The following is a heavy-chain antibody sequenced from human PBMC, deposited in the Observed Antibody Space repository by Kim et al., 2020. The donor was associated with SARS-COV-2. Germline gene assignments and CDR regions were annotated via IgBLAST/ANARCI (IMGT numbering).Heavy chain of an antibody. CDR3: AKDGYGSGYYYYGMDV. Sequence: GGSLRLSCAASGFTFDDYAMHWVRQPPGKGLEWVSGISWNTGSIGYADSVKGRFTISRDNAKNSLYLQMNSLRAEDTALYYCAKDGYGSGYYYYGMDVWG. CDR1: GFTFDDYA. J-gene: IGHJ6*01. CDR2: ISWNTGSI. V-gene: IGHV3-9*01. D-gene: IGHD3-10*01.